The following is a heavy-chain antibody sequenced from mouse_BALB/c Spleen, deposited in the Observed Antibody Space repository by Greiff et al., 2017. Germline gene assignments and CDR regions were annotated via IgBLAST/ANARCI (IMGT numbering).Heavy chain of an antibody. V-gene: IGHV4-2*02. CDR1: GFDFSRYW. J-gene: IGHJ4*01. D-gene: IGHD4-1*01. CDR3: ARLLTGTAMDC. Sequence: EVKLQESGGGLVQPGGSLNLSCAASGFDFSRYWMSWARQAPGKGQEWIGEINPGSSTINYTPSLKDKFIISRDNAKNTLYLQMSKVRSEDTALYYCARLLTGTAMDCWGQGTSVTVSS. CDR2: INPGSSTI.